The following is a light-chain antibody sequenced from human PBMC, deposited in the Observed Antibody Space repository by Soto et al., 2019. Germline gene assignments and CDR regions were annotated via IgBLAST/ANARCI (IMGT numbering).Light chain of an antibody. V-gene: IGKV1-33*01. CDR3: EQYDNLPLT. J-gene: IGKJ4*01. CDR2: DAF. CDR1: QDISNY. Sequence: DIQMTRSPSSLSASVVDRVTVTFEASQDISNYLNWYQQKPGKAPKLLIYDAFNLETGDPSRFSGSGSGPDFTFAISSLQPEDIATYYCEQYDNLPLTFGGGTKVDIK.